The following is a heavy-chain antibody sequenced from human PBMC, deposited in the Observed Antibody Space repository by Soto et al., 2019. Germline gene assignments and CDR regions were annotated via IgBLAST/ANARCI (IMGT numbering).Heavy chain of an antibody. V-gene: IGHV4-59*01. J-gene: IGHJ6*02. Sequence: SETLSLTCTVSGGSISSYYWSWIRQPPGKGLEWIGYIYYSGSTNYNPSLKSRVTISVDTSKNQFSLKLSSVTAADTAVYYCAREWVQGFMDVWGQGTTVTVSS. CDR1: GGSISSYY. CDR3: AREWVQGFMDV. CDR2: IYYSGST. D-gene: IGHD3-10*01.